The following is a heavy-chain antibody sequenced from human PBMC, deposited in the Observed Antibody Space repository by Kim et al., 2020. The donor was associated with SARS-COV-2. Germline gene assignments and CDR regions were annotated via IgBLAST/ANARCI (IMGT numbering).Heavy chain of an antibody. CDR1: GGSFSGYY. Sequence: SETLSLTCAVYGGSFSGYYWSWIRQPPGKGLEWIGEINYSGSTNYNPSLKSRVTISVDTSKNQFSLKLSSVTAADTAVYYCARDDYGGQSLNLWGQGTLVTVSS. V-gene: IGHV4-34*01. J-gene: IGHJ5*02. CDR2: INYSGST. D-gene: IGHD4-17*01. CDR3: ARDDYGGQSLNL.